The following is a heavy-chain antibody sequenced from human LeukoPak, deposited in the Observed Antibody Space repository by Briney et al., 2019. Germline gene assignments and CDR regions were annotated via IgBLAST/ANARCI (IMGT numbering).Heavy chain of an antibody. D-gene: IGHD2-21*01. CDR3: ARFPAIAPQGAFDI. CDR1: GGSISSNNW. Sequence: PSETLSLTCAVSGGSISSNNWWSWVRQPPGKGLEWIGEMYHSGSTNYNPSLKSRVTMSVDTSKNQFSLKLSSVTAADTAVYYCARFPAIAPQGAFDIWGQGTMVTVSS. J-gene: IGHJ3*02. V-gene: IGHV4-4*02. CDR2: MYHSGST.